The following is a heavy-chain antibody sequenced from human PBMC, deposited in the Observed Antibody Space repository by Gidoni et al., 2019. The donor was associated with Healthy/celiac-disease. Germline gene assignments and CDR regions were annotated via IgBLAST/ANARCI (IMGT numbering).Heavy chain of an antibody. V-gene: IGHV3-9*01. Sequence: EVQLVESGGGLVQPGRSLRLSCAASRFPFDYYAMHWVRQAPGKGLEVVSGISWNSGSIGYADSVKGRFTISRDNAKNSLYLQMNSLRAEDTALYYCAKDMEGYGSRYYYYGMDVWGQGTTVTVSS. CDR1: RFPFDYYA. CDR2: ISWNSGSI. D-gene: IGHD5-18*01. J-gene: IGHJ6*02. CDR3: AKDMEGYGSRYYYYGMDV.